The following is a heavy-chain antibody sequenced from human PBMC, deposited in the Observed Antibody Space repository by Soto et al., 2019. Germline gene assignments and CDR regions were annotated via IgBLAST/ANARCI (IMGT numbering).Heavy chain of an antibody. Sequence: PWGPLRLSGAASVLTVSSSAMSWVREAPGKGLEWVSGITGNGGNTYYADSVKGRFTISRDNSKDTLSLLMNSLTVEDTAAYYCAKVSNNGGVLIRYFDLWGRGTLVTVSS. D-gene: IGHD2-8*01. CDR3: AKVSNNGGVLIRYFDL. J-gene: IGHJ2*01. CDR1: VLTVSSSA. V-gene: IGHV3-23*01. CDR2: ITGNGGNT.